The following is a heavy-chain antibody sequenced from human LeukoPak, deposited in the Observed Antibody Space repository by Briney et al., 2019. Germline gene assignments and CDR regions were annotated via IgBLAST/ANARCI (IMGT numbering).Heavy chain of an antibody. Sequence: GGSLRLSCAASGFTFDDYTMHWVRQAPGKGLEWVSLISWDGGSTYYADSVKGRSTISRDNSKNSLYLQMNSLRTEDTALYYCAKDLGPRGNDAFDIWGQGTMVTVSS. D-gene: IGHD3-16*01. CDR2: ISWDGGST. CDR1: GFTFDDYT. CDR3: AKDLGPRGNDAFDI. J-gene: IGHJ3*02. V-gene: IGHV3-43*01.